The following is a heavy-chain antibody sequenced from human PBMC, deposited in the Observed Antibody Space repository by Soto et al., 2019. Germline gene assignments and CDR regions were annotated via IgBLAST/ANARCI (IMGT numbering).Heavy chain of an antibody. V-gene: IGHV1-2*04. CDR2: INPNSGGT. CDR1: GYTFTGYY. Sequence: ASVKVSCKASGYTFTGYYMHWVRQAPGQGLEWMGWINPNSGGTNYAQRFQGWVTMTRDTSISTAYMELSRLRSDDTAVYYCARGVVSTPMAGGSCYYMDVWGKGTTVTVSS. D-gene: IGHD2-2*01. CDR3: ARGVVSTPMAGGSCYYMDV. J-gene: IGHJ6*03.